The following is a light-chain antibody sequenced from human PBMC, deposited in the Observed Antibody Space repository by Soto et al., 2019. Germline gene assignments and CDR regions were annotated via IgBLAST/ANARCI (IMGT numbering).Light chain of an antibody. CDR2: EVS. CDR3: SSYAGNSRYV. Sequence: QSALTQPPSASGSPGQSVTISCTGTSSDVGRYNYISWYQQRPGKAPKLIIYEVSKRPSGVPDRLSGFKDGNTASLTVSGLQAEDEADYYCSSYAGNSRYVFGTGTKVTVL. J-gene: IGLJ1*01. CDR1: SSDVGRYNY. V-gene: IGLV2-8*01.